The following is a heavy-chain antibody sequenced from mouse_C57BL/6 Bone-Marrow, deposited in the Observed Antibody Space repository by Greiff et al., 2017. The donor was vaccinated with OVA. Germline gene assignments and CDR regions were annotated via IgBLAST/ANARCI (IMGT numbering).Heavy chain of an antibody. J-gene: IGHJ4*01. V-gene: IGHV1-50*01. D-gene: IGHD2-4*01. CDR2: IDPSDSYT. CDR1: GYTFTSYW. CDR3: ARSNYDYDGPYAMDY. Sequence: VQLQQPGAELVKPGASVKLSCKASGYTFTSYWMQWVKQRPGQGLEWIGEIDPSDSYTNYTQKFKGKATLTVDTSSSTAYMQLSSLTSEDSAVYYGARSNYDYDGPYAMDYWGQGTSVTVSS.